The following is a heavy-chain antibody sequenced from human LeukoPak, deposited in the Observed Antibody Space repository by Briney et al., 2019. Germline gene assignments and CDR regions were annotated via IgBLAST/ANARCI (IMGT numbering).Heavy chain of an antibody. CDR1: GFTFSWYW. CDR3: ARIGYSSSSIDY. D-gene: IGHD6-13*01. V-gene: IGHV3-7*01. J-gene: IGHJ4*02. CDR2: IKEDGSIK. Sequence: GGSLRLSCAASGFTFSWYWMSWVRQAPGKGLEWVANIKEDGSIKYYVDSVKGRLTISRDIAKSSVYLQVNSLRAEDTALYYCARIGYSSSSIDYWGQGTLVTVSS.